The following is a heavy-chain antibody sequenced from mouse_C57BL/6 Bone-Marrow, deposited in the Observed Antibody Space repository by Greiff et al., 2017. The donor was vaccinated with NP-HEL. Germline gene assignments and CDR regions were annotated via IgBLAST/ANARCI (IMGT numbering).Heavy chain of an antibody. V-gene: IGHV5-17*01. CDR3: ARPFITTVVATGGFAY. CDR1: GFTFSDYG. D-gene: IGHD1-1*01. Sequence: DVQLVESGGGLVKPGGSLKLSCAASGFTFSDYGMHWVRQAPEKGLEWVAYISSGSSTIYYADTVKGRFTISRDNAKNTLFLQMTSLRSEDTAMYYCARPFITTVVATGGFAYWGQGTLVTVSA. CDR2: ISSGSSTI. J-gene: IGHJ3*01.